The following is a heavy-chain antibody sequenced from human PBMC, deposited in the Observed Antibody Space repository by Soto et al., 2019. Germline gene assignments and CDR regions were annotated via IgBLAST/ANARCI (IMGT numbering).Heavy chain of an antibody. J-gene: IGHJ4*02. CDR1: GYSFTNYW. Sequence: SLKISCKGSGYSFTNYWIGWVRQMPGKGLEWMGIIYPGTSNTLYSPSFQGQVTISVDKSITTAFLQWSSLKASDTAMYYCARGVDGHTWSLYWGQGTLVTVSS. CDR2: IYPGTSNT. V-gene: IGHV5-51*01. CDR3: ARGVDGHTWSLY. D-gene: IGHD3-3*01.